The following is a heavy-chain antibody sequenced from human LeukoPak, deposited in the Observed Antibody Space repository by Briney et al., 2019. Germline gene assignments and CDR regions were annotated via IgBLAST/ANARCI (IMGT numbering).Heavy chain of an antibody. V-gene: IGHV4-39*01. CDR2: IYYTGSA. J-gene: IGHJ4*02. Sequence: SETLSLTCTVSGGSISRSSYYWGWIRQPPGKGLEWIGSIYYTGSAYYNPSLKSRVTMSVDTSKNQFSLRLSSVTAADTAVYSCARHPERYSYFDYWGQGTLVTGSS. CDR3: ARHPERYSYFDY. D-gene: IGHD5-18*01. CDR1: GGSISRSSYY.